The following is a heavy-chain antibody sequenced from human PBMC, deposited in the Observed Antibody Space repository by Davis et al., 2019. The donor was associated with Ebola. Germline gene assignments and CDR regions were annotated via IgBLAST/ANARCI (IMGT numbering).Heavy chain of an antibody. V-gene: IGHV3-74*01. Sequence: GESLKISCAASGFTFSTYWMHWVRQVPGKGLVWVARITPDGSSTSYADSVRGRFTISRDNAKSTLYLQMSSLRADDTALYYCARSSYQPDYWGQGTLVTVSS. CDR1: GFTFSTYW. J-gene: IGHJ4*02. D-gene: IGHD2-2*01. CDR2: ITPDGSST. CDR3: ARSSYQPDY.